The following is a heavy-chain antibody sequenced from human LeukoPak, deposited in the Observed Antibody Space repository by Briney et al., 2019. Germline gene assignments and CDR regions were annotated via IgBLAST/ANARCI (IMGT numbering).Heavy chain of an antibody. CDR2: IHPRDGST. Sequence: ASVKVSCKASGYSFTSNYIHWVRQAPGQGLEWMGMIHPRDGSTSYAQKFQGRVTATRDTSTSTVHMELSGLRSEDTAVYYCARDQEAFDYWGQGTLVTVSS. J-gene: IGHJ4*02. V-gene: IGHV1-46*01. CDR3: ARDQEAFDY. CDR1: GYSFTSNY.